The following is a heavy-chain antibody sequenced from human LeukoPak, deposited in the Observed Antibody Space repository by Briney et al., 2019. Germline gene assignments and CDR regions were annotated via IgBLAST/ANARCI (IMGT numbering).Heavy chain of an antibody. CDR3: ARDLRLGSRKHNYFDY. Sequence: SETLSLTCTVSGGSISSYYWGWIRQPPGKGLEWIGSIYYSGSTYYNPSLKSRVTISVDTSKNQFSLKLSSVTAADTAVYYCARDLRLGSRKHNYFDYWGQGTLVTVSS. CDR2: IYYSGST. V-gene: IGHV4-39*07. J-gene: IGHJ4*02. CDR1: GGSISSYY. D-gene: IGHD1-26*01.